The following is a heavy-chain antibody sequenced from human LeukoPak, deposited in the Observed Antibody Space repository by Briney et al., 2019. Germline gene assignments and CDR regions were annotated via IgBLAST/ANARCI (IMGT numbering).Heavy chain of an antibody. Sequence: PGGSLRLSCAASGFTVSSNYMSWVRQAPGKGLEWVSAIYSGGSTYYADSVKGRFTISRDNSKNTLYLQMNSLRAEDTAVYYCAREKPRGYSYGIIDYWGQGTLVTVSS. D-gene: IGHD5-18*01. CDR3: AREKPRGYSYGIIDY. CDR2: IYSGGST. CDR1: GFTVSSNY. J-gene: IGHJ4*02. V-gene: IGHV3-53*01.